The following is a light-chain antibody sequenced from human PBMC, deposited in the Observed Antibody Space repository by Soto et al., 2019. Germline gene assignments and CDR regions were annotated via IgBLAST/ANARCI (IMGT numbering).Light chain of an antibody. CDR1: SSDIGAYNF. V-gene: IGLV2-14*03. Sequence: QCALTHPVSVSGSPGRSSPIFCTGTSSDIGAYNFVSWYQQHPGKAPKLMLYDVNIRPSGVSNRFSGSKSGNTASLTISGLQAEDEADYYCTSWTTSTTMIFGGGTKVTVL. CDR3: TSWTTSTTMI. J-gene: IGLJ2*01. CDR2: DVN.